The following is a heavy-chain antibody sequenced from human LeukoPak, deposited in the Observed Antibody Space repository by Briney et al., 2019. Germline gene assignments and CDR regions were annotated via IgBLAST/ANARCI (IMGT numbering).Heavy chain of an antibody. CDR3: ARGVLGIIPIDY. D-gene: IGHD3-10*02. CDR2: MYSEDNK. V-gene: IGHV3-53*01. Sequence: GGSLRLSCAASGFTVSNTYMAWVRQAPGKGLEWVSFMYSEDNKYYADSVRGRFTISRDISKNTVYLQMNTLRADDTAVYYCARGVLGIIPIDYWGQGTLVTVSS. J-gene: IGHJ4*02. CDR1: GFTVSNTY.